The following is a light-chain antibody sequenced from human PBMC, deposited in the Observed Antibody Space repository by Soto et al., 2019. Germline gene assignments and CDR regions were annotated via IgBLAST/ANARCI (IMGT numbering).Light chain of an antibody. CDR1: QSVSSSY. V-gene: IGKV3-20*01. J-gene: IGKJ3*01. Sequence: EIVLTQSPGTLSLSPGERATLSCRASQSVSSSYLAWYQQKPGQAPRLLIYGASSRATGIPDRFSGSGSGTDFTLTISRLEPEDFAVDYCQQYGSSPVTFGPGTKVYIK. CDR3: QQYGSSPVT. CDR2: GAS.